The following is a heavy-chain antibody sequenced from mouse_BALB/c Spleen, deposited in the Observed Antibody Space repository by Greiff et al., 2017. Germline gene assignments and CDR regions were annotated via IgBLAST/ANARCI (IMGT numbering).Heavy chain of an antibody. J-gene: IGHJ4*01. CDR3: TEVRRGYYAMDY. V-gene: IGHV1-5*01. CDR2: IYPGNSDT. CDR1: GYTFTSYW. Sequence: EVQLQQSGTVLARPGASVKMSCTASGYTFTSYWMHWVKQRPGQGLEWIGAIYPGNSDTSYNQKFKGKAKLTAVTSTSPAYMELSSLTNEDSAVYYCTEVRRGYYAMDYWGQGTSVTVSS. D-gene: IGHD2-14*01.